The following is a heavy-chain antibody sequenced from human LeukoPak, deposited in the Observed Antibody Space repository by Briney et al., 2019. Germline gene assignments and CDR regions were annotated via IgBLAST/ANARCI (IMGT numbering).Heavy chain of an antibody. CDR2: ISSSSSYI. D-gene: IGHD2-2*01. Sequence: GGSLRLSCAASGFTFSDYYMSWIRQAPGKGLEWVSSISSSSSYIYYADSVKGRFTISRDNAKNSLYLQMNSLRAEDTAVYYCARDLGLYCSSTSCRGYWGQGTLVTVSS. J-gene: IGHJ4*02. V-gene: IGHV3-11*06. CDR3: ARDLGLYCSSTSCRGY. CDR1: GFTFSDYY.